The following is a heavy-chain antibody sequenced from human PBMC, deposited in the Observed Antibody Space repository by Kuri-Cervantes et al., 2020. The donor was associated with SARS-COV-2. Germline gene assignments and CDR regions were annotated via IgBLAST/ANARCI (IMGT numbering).Heavy chain of an antibody. D-gene: IGHD6-19*01. CDR3: TRGGYTSALSRQNWFDP. CDR1: GFDFRIDW. CDR2: VDGDGIDT. Sequence: GESLKISCGGSGFDFRIDWIHWIRQAPGKGLVWVARVDGDGIDTTYADSVKGRFTISRDNAKNSVYLQMNSLRDADTAVYYCTRGGYTSALSRQNWFDPWGQGTLVTVSS. J-gene: IGHJ5*02. V-gene: IGHV3-74*01.